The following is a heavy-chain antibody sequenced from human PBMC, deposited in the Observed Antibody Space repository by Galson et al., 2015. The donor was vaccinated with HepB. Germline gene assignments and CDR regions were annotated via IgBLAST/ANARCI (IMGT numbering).Heavy chain of an antibody. D-gene: IGHD2-2*01. V-gene: IGHV1-69*13. CDR2: IIPIFGTA. CDR3: ARDCRSTSCYGPL. J-gene: IGHJ4*02. Sequence: SVKVSCKASGGTFSGYAISWVRQAPGQGLEWMGGIIPIFGTANYAQKFQGRVTITADESTSTAYMELSSLRSEDTAVYYCARDCRSTSCYGPLWGQGTLVTVSS. CDR1: GGTFSGYA.